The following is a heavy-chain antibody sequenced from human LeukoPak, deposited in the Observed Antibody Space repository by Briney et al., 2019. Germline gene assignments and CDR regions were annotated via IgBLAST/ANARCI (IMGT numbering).Heavy chain of an antibody. CDR1: GFTFSSYE. CDR3: ARDQSNIAARN. V-gene: IGHV3-21*01. Sequence: PGGSLRLSCAASGFTFSSYEMNWVRQAPGKGLEWVSSISSSSSYIYYADSVKGRFTISRDNAKNSLYLQMNSLRAEDTAVYYCARDQSNIAARNWGQGTLVTVSS. CDR2: ISSSSSYI. J-gene: IGHJ4*02. D-gene: IGHD6-6*01.